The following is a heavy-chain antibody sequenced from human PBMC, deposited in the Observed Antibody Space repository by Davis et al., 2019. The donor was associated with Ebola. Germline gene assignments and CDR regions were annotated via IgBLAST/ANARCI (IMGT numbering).Heavy chain of an antibody. CDR2: IIPIFGTA. D-gene: IGHD2-15*01. Sequence: SVKVSCKASGGTFSSYAISWVRQAPGQGLEWMGGIIPIFGTANYAQKFQGRVTITADESASTAYMELSSLRSEDTAVYYCARGLGYCSGGSCYWFDPWGQGTLVTVSS. J-gene: IGHJ5*02. CDR3: ARGLGYCSGGSCYWFDP. CDR1: GGTFSSYA. V-gene: IGHV1-69*13.